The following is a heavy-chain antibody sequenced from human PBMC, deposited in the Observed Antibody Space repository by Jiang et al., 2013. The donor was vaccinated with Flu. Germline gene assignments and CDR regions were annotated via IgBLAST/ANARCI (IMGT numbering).Heavy chain of an antibody. CDR2: IIPIFGTA. J-gene: IGHJ4*02. Sequence: GAEVKKPGASVKVSCKASGYTFTSYGISWVRQAPGQGLEWMGGIIPIFGTANYAQKFQGRVTITADESTSTAYMELSSLRSEDTAVYYCARGSQYDSSGYSPNYYFDYWGQGTLVTVSS. D-gene: IGHD3-22*01. CDR1: GYTFTSYG. CDR3: ARGSQYDSSGYSPNYYFDY. V-gene: IGHV1-69*13.